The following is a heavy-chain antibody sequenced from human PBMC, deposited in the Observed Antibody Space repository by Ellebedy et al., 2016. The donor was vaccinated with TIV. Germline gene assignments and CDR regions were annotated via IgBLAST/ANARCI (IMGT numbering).Heavy chain of an antibody. CDR3: ARAFPFRTTVTTSTYYYYGMDV. D-gene: IGHD4-17*01. J-gene: IGHJ6*02. CDR2: IYHSGST. V-gene: IGHV4-30-2*01. Sequence: SETLSLXXAVSGGSISSGGYSWSWIRQPPGKGLEWIGYIYHSGSTYYNPSLKSRVTISVDRSKNQFSLKLSSVTAADTAVYYCARAFPFRTTVTTSTYYYYGMDVWGQGTTVTVSS. CDR1: GGSISSGGYS.